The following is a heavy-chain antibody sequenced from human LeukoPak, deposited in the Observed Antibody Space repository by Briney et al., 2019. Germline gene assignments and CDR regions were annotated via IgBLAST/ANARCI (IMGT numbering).Heavy chain of an antibody. Sequence: GGSLRLSCAASGFTVSSNYMSWVRQAPGKGLEWVSVIYSGGSTYYADSVKGRFPISRDNSKNTLYLQMNSLRAEDTAVYYCASVNLGYYFDYWGQGTLVTVSS. CDR3: ASVNLGYYFDY. V-gene: IGHV3-66*02. CDR2: IYSGGST. CDR1: GFTVSSNY. J-gene: IGHJ4*02.